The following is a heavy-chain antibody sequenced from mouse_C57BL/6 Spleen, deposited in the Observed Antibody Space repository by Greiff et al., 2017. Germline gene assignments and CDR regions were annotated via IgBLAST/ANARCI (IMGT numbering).Heavy chain of an antibody. CDR2: IDPENGDT. J-gene: IGHJ3*01. V-gene: IGHV14-4*01. Sequence: EVQLQQSGAELVRPGASVKLSCTASGFNIKDDYMHWVKQRPEQGLEWIGWIDPENGDTEYASKFQGKATITADTSSNTAYLQLSSLTSEDTAVYYCTSITTASYWGQGTLVTVSA. D-gene: IGHD1-2*01. CDR1: GFNIKDDY. CDR3: TSITTASY.